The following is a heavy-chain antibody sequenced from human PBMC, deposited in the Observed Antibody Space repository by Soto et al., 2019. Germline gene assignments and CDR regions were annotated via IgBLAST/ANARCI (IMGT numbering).Heavy chain of an antibody. CDR1: GFSFSSYD. J-gene: IGHJ4*01. CDR3: ARDPAAAGTQSIYY. CDR2: ISNDGSNK. D-gene: IGHD6-13*01. Sequence: PGGSLRLSCAASGFSFSSYDMHWIRQAPGKGLEWVAVISNDGSNKYYADSVKGRFTISRDNSKNTLYLQMNSLRAEDTAVYYCARDPAAAGTQSIYYWGHGILVTVSS. V-gene: IGHV3-30-3*01.